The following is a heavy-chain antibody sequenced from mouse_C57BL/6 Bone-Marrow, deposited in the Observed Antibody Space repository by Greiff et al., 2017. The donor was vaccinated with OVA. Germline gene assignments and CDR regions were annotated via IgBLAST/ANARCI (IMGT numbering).Heavy chain of an antibody. CDR3: ARWDYYGSSYSWFAY. V-gene: IGHV1-64*01. D-gene: IGHD1-1*01. Sequence: QVQLQQPGAELVKPGASVKLSCKASGYTFTSYWMHWVKQRPGQGLEWIGMIHPNSGSTNYNEKFKSKATLTVDKSSSTAYMQLSSLTSEDSAVYYCARWDYYGSSYSWFAYWGQGTLVTVSA. CDR1: GYTFTSYW. CDR2: IHPNSGST. J-gene: IGHJ3*01.